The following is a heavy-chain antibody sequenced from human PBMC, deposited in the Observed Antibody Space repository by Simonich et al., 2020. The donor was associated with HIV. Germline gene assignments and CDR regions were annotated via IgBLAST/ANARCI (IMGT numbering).Heavy chain of an antibody. V-gene: IGHV4-34*01. D-gene: IGHD3-22*01. Sequence: QVQLQQWGAGLLKPSETLSLTCAVYGGSFSGYYWSWIRQPPGKGLEWIGEINHSGSTNCNPSLKRLGTISVDTSKNHFSLKLSSVTAADTAVYYCASLDPMYYYDSSGYFDDAFDIWGQGTMVTVSS. CDR1: GGSFSGYY. CDR2: INHSGST. CDR3: ASLDPMYYYDSSGYFDDAFDI. J-gene: IGHJ3*02.